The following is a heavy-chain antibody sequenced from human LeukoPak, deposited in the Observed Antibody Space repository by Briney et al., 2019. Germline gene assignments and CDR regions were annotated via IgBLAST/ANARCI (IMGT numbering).Heavy chain of an antibody. D-gene: IGHD4-17*01. J-gene: IGHJ4*02. V-gene: IGHV4-34*01. CDR3: ARQLYGSDY. CDR2: VNHSGYT. CDR1: GVSFSTYY. Sequence: SETLSLTCDVSGVSFSTYYWSWIRQSPEKGLEWIGEVNHSGYTNLNPSLKSRVTISVDTTKNQFSLKLSSVTAAGTAVYYCARQLYGSDYWGQGTLVTVSS.